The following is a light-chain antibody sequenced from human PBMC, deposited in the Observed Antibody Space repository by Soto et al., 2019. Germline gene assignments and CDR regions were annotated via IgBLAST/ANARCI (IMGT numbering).Light chain of an antibody. CDR3: CSYTSTTTPVV. V-gene: IGLV2-14*01. CDR2: EVS. J-gene: IGLJ3*02. CDR1: SSDVGAYNF. Sequence: QSALTQPASVSGSPGQSITISCTGTSSDVGAYNFVSWYQQHPGKAPKLMIYEVSYRPSGISNRFSGSKSGNTASLTISGLQAEDEADYYCCSYTSTTTPVVFGGGTKLTVL.